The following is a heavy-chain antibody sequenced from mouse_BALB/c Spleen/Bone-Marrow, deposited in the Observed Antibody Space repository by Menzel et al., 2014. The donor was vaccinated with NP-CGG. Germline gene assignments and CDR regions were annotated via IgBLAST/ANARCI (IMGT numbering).Heavy chain of an antibody. J-gene: IGHJ4*01. V-gene: IGHV3-8*02. CDR2: ISYSGTT. CDR1: GDSITSGF. D-gene: IGHD2-1*01. Sequence: EVMLVESGPSVVKPSQTLSLTCSVTGDSITSGFWNWIRKFPGNKLEYMGYISYSGTTYYNPSLKSRISFTRDTSKNQYYLQLISVTTEDTATHFCARWDFGNHYAMDYWGQGTSVTVSS. CDR3: ARWDFGNHYAMDY.